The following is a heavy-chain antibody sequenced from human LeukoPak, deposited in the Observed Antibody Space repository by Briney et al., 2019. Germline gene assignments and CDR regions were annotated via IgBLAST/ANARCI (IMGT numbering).Heavy chain of an antibody. V-gene: IGHV3-30-3*01. CDR1: GFTFSSYA. D-gene: IGHD6-19*01. CDR3: ARDGSSGWTWYFDY. CDR2: ISYDGSNK. Sequence: GGSLRLSCAASGFTFSSYAMHWVRQAPGKGLEWVAVISYDGSNKYYAGSVKGRFTISRDNSKNTLYLQMNSLRAEDTAVYYCARDGSSGWTWYFDYWGQGTLVTVSS. J-gene: IGHJ4*02.